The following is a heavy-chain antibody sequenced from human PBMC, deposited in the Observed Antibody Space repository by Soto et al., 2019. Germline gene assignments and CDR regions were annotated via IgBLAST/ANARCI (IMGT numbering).Heavy chain of an antibody. Sequence: QVQLVQSGAEVKKPGSSVKVSCKASGGTFSSYAISWMRQAPGQGLEWMGGIIPIFGTANYAQKFQGRVTITADESTSTAYMELSSLRSEDTALYYCARDYCGGDCYSLDYWGQGTLVTVSS. D-gene: IGHD2-21*02. CDR2: IIPIFGTA. CDR1: GGTFSSYA. J-gene: IGHJ4*02. CDR3: ARDYCGGDCYSLDY. V-gene: IGHV1-69*12.